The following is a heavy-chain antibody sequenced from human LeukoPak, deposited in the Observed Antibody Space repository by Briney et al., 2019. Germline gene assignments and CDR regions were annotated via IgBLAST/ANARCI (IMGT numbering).Heavy chain of an antibody. CDR1: GSTFSSFG. J-gene: IGHJ5*02. Sequence: RSGGSLRLSCAASGSTFSSFGMHWVRQAPGKGLEWVAVIWYDASNKYYADSVKGRFTISRDNSKNTLYLQMNSLRDDDTAVYYCVRGVGVSRFNYFDPWGQGTLVTVSS. CDR2: IWYDASNK. D-gene: IGHD1-26*01. V-gene: IGHV3-33*01. CDR3: VRGVGVSRFNYFDP.